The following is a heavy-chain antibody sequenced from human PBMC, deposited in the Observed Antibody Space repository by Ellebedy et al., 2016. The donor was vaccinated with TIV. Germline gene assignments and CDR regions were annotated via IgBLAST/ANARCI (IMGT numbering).Heavy chain of an antibody. V-gene: IGHV3-21*04. CDR2: ISSSSSYI. J-gene: IGHJ6*03. CDR1: GFTFSSYA. CDR3: ARGRYYYYMDV. Sequence: GESLKISXAASGFTFSSYAMSWVRQAPGKGLEWVSSISSSSSYIYYADSVKGRFTISRDNAKNSLYLQMNSLRAEDTAVYYCARGRYYYYMDVWGKGTTVTVSS.